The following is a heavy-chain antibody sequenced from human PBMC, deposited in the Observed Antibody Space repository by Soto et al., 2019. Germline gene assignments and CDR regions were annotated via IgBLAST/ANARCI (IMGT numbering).Heavy chain of an antibody. D-gene: IGHD4-17*01. CDR2: ISVYNGHT. J-gene: IGHJ5*02. V-gene: IGHV1-18*01. Sequence: QVPLMQSGAEVKSPGASVRVSCKASGYTFSSYGVSWVRQAPGQGLEFMGWISVYNGHTNYAQKFQGRVTMTTDTSTSTAYMELRSLRSADTDVYFCARCDFGDYVPPLDPWGQGTLVTVSA. CDR1: GYTFSSYG. CDR3: ARCDFGDYVPPLDP.